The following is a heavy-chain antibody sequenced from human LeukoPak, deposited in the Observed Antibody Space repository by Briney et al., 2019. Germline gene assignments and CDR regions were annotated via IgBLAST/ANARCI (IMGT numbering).Heavy chain of an antibody. D-gene: IGHD7-27*01. Sequence: ASVTVSCKAPGYTFTSYEINWVRQAAGQGVAGMGWMNPYSCNKGYAQKFQGRVTMTRNTSISTAYMELSSLRSEDTAVYYCARGGRRAMELGGGYYYYMDVWGKGTTVTVSS. J-gene: IGHJ6*03. CDR1: GYTFTSYE. CDR3: ARGGRRAMELGGGYYYYMDV. V-gene: IGHV1-8*01. CDR2: MNPYSCNK.